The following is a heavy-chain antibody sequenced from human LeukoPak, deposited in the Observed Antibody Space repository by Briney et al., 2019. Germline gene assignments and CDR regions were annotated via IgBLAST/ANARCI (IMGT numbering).Heavy chain of an antibody. V-gene: IGHV4-4*07. D-gene: IGHD4-23*01. CDR2: IYSSGSN. J-gene: IGHJ4*02. CDR3: ARGYGGY. Sequence: SETLSLTCTVSGVSMSNYFWNWIRQPAGKGLEWIVSIYSSGSNNYNHSLKSRFTMSVDTPKNQFSLKLTSVTAADTAVYYCARGYGGYWGQGTLVSVSS. CDR1: GVSMSNYF.